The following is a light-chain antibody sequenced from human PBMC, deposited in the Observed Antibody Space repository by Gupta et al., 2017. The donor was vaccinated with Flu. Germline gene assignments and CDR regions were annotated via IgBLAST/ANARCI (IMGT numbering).Light chain of an antibody. J-gene: IGKJ4*01. Sequence: DIVMTQSPLSLSVTPGEPASISCRSSQSLLHSIGYNYLDWYLQKPGQSPQLLIYLGSNRASGVPDRFSGSGSGTDFTLKISRVEAEDVGVYYCMQALQTPPTFGGGTKVEIK. V-gene: IGKV2-28*01. CDR1: QSLLHSIGYNY. CDR2: LGS. CDR3: MQALQTPPT.